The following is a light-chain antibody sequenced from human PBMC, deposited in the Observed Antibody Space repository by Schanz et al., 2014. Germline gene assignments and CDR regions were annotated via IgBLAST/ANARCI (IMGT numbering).Light chain of an antibody. J-gene: IGLJ2*01. V-gene: IGLV2-8*01. CDR1: SSDVGGYNY. CDR3: SSYAGSRNLV. CDR2: DVS. Sequence: QSALTQPPSASGSPGQSVTISCTGTSSDVGGYNYVSWYQQYPGKAPKVMIYDVSNRPSGVSNRFSGSKSGNTASLTVSGLQAEDDADYYCSSYAGSRNLVFGGGTQLTVL.